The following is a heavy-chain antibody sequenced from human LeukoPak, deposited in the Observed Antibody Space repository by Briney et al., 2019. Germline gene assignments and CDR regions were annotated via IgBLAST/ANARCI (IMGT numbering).Heavy chain of an antibody. V-gene: IGHV3-15*01. CDR1: GFTFRNAS. Sequence: PGGSLRLSCEASGFTFRNASMSWVRQAPGKGLEWVGRIKTKTDGGTTDYAAPVKGRFIISRDDSKNTLYLQMSSLKTEDTAVYFCAHRNTAMVRIDYWGQGTLVTVSS. J-gene: IGHJ4*02. CDR3: AHRNTAMVRIDY. CDR2: IKTKTDGGTT. D-gene: IGHD5-18*01.